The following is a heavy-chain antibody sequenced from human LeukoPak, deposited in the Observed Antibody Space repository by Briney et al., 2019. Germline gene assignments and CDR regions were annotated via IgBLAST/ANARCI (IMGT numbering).Heavy chain of an antibody. Sequence: GASVKVSCKASGYTFTSYGINWVRQATGQGLEWMGWMNPNSGNTGYAQKFQGRVTMTRNTSISTAYMEVSGLRSEDTAVYYCTRRAEGSGRQQAYWGQGTLVTVSS. D-gene: IGHD6-13*01. V-gene: IGHV1-8*01. CDR3: TRRAEGSGRQQAY. CDR1: GYTFTSYG. CDR2: MNPNSGNT. J-gene: IGHJ4*02.